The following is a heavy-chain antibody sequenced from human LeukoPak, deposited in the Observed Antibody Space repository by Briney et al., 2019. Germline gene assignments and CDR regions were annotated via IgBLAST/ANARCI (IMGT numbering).Heavy chain of an antibody. CDR2: INPNGGGT. CDR3: ARVYYGGNPYLNY. J-gene: IGHJ4*02. D-gene: IGHD4-23*01. V-gene: IGHV1-2*02. CDR1: GYTFSGYY. Sequence: GASAKVSCKASGYTFSGYYMHWVRQAPGQGLEWMGWINPNGGGTNYAQKFQGRVTMTRDTSISTAYMELSRLRSDDTAVYYCARVYYGGNPYLNYWGQGTLVTVSS.